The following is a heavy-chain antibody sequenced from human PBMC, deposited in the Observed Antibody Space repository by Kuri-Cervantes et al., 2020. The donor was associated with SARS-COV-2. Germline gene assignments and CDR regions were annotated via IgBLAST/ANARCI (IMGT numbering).Heavy chain of an antibody. V-gene: IGHV3-23*01. CDR3: AREQPDATFFDY. D-gene: IGHD6-13*01. CDR1: DFSFGRYG. J-gene: IGHJ4*02. Sequence: GGSLRLSCTASDFSFGRYGMSWVRQAPGKGLEWVSSISSISDNTYYADFVRGRFATTRDNSKNTLYLHMDSLRSEDTAVYYCAREQPDATFFDYWGQGTLVTVSS. CDR2: ISSISDNT.